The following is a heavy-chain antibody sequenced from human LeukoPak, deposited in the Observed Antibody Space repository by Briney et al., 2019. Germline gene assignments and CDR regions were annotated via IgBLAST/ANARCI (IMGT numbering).Heavy chain of an antibody. CDR2: ISYDGSNK. Sequence: SGGSLRLSCAASGFTFSSYAMSWVRQAPGKGLEWVAVISYDGSNKYYADSVKGRFTISRDNSKNTLYLQMNSLRAEDTAVYYCAASYPDAFDIWGQGTMVTVSS. V-gene: IGHV3-30-3*01. CDR1: GFTFSSYA. J-gene: IGHJ3*02. CDR3: AASYPDAFDI. D-gene: IGHD3-10*01.